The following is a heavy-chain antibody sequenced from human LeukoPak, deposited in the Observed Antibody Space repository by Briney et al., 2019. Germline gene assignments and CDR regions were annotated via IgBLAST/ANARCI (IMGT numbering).Heavy chain of an antibody. CDR2: IIPIFGTA. D-gene: IGHD2-2*01. V-gene: IGHV1-69*05. Sequence: SVKVSCKASGGTFSSYAISWVRQAPGQGLEWMGGIIPIFGTANYAQKFQGRVTITTDESTSTAYMELSSLRSEDTAVHYCASMRLVVVPAAMYFDYWGQGTLVTVSS. CDR1: GGTFSSYA. J-gene: IGHJ4*02. CDR3: ASMRLVVVPAAMYFDY.